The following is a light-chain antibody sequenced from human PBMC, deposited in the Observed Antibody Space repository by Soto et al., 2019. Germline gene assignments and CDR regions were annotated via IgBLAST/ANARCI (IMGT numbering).Light chain of an antibody. J-gene: IGLJ2*01. V-gene: IGLV1-51*01. Sequence: QSVLTQPRSVSAAPGQKVTISCSGSSSNIGNNYVSWYQQLPGTAPKLLIYDNNKRPSGIPDRFSGSKSGTSATLGITGLQTGDEADYYCGTWDSSLTYVLFGGGTKVTVL. CDR3: GTWDSSLTYVL. CDR1: SSNIGNNY. CDR2: DNN.